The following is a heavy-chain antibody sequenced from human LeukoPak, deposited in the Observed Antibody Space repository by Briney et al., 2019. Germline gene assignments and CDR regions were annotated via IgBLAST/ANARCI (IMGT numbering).Heavy chain of an antibody. CDR2: IIPIFGTA. CDR1: GGTFSRYA. D-gene: IGHD6-13*01. J-gene: IGHJ4*02. Sequence: SVKVSCKASGGTFSRYAFSWVGQAPGQGLEWVGGIIPIFGTANYAQKFQGRVTITADESTSTAYMELSSLRSEDTAVYYCARVILSAAAGLLFDYWGQGTLVTVSS. CDR3: ARVILSAAAGLLFDY. V-gene: IGHV1-69*13.